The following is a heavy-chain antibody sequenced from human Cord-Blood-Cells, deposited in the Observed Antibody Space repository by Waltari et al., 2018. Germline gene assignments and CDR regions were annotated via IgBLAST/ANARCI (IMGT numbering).Heavy chain of an antibody. Sequence: VQLQESGPGLVKPAGTLSLTCAVSGGSISSSNWWIGEIYHSGSTNYNPSLKSRVTISVDKSKSQFSLKLSAVTAADTAVYYCARALRWNENWFDPWGQGTLVTVSS. V-gene: IGHV4-4*02. CDR3: ARALRWNENWFDP. J-gene: IGHJ5*02. D-gene: IGHD1-1*01. CDR2: IYHSGST. CDR1: GGSISSSNW.